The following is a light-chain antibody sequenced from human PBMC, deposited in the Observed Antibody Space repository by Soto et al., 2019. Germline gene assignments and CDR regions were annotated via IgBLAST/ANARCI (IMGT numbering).Light chain of an antibody. J-gene: IGKJ5*01. CDR3: MQSTHWPIT. CDR2: KVS. CDR1: HSLVYSDGNTY. V-gene: IGKV2-30*01. Sequence: DVVMTQSPFSLPVALGQPASFSCWSSHSLVYSDGNTYWSWFHQRPGQSPRRLIHKVSNRDSGVPNRFSGSGSDTDFTLNISRVEAGDVVLYCCMQSTHWPITFGQGTRLDIK.